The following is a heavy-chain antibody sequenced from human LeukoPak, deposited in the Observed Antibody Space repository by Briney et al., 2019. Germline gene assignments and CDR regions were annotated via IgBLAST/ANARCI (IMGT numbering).Heavy chain of an antibody. CDR1: GFTFSSYG. CDR2: VRYDGSNK. J-gene: IGHJ4*02. CDR3: AKDPEVRRVSGIAAAGPPFDY. Sequence: GGSLRLSCAASGFTFSSYGMHWVRQAPGKGLEWVAFVRYDGSNKYYADSVKGRFTISRDNPKNTLYLQMNSLRAEDTAVYYCAKDPEVRRVSGIAAAGPPFDYWGQGTLVTVSS. V-gene: IGHV3-30*02. D-gene: IGHD6-13*01.